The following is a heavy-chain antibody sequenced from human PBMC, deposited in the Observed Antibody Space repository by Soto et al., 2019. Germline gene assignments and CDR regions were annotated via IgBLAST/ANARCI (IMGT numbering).Heavy chain of an antibody. Sequence: ETLSLTCAVYGGSFSGYYWSWIRQPPGKGLEWIGEINHSGSTNYNPSLKSRVTISVDTSKNQFSLKLSSVTAADTAVYYCARGRERRDYFDYWGQGTLVTVSS. CDR2: INHSGST. D-gene: IGHD1-1*01. V-gene: IGHV4-34*01. CDR3: ARGRERRDYFDY. J-gene: IGHJ4*02. CDR1: GGSFSGYY.